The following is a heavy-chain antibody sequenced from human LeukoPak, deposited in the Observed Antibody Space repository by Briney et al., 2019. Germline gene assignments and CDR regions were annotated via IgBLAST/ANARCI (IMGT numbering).Heavy chain of an antibody. CDR2: ISSSSSHI. J-gene: IGHJ4*02. CDR3: AREMYDSSGMDY. D-gene: IGHD3-22*01. CDR1: GFSFSSYR. V-gene: IGHV3-21*06. Sequence: GGSLRLSCAASGFSFSSYRMSWVRQAPGKGLEWVSCISSSSSHIYYADSLKGRFTISRDNAENSLHLQINSLKVEDTAVYYCAREMYDSSGMDYWGQGTMVTVSS.